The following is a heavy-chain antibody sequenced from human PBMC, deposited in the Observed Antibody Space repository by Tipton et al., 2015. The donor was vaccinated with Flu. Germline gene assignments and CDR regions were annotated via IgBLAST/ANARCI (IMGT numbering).Heavy chain of an antibody. CDR1: GFTFSYYG. D-gene: IGHD1-26*01. Sequence: GSLRLSCTASGFTFSYYGMAWVRQAPGKGLEWVSSISSVGTHISYADSVKGRFTLSRDNAKNSLFLQMNSLRADDTSIYYCGRRVVGSTFDYWGQGVLVTVSS. CDR2: ISSVGTHI. J-gene: IGHJ4*02. CDR3: GRRVVGSTFDY. V-gene: IGHV3-21*01.